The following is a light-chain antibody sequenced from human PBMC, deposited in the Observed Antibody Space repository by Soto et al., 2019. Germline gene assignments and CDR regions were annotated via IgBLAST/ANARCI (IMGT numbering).Light chain of an antibody. CDR2: DAS. CDR3: QQYDNWPQT. J-gene: IGKJ1*01. V-gene: IGKV1D-13*01. Sequence: ASQLTQSPSSLSSSVGDSVTITCRAIQGISSALAWYQQTPGRAPKLLIYDASTRATGIPARFSGTGSGTDFTLTVSSLQSEDFAVYYCQQYDNWPQTFGQGTKVDIK. CDR1: QGISSA.